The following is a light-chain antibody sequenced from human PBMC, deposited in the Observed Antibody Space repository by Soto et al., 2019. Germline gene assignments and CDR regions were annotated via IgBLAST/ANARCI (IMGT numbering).Light chain of an antibody. V-gene: IGKV1-5*03. CDR2: MAS. Sequence: IEMTQSPSTLSSSVGDRVTITCRASQSVSTWLAWYKQKPGKAPQVLISMASTLESGVPSRFSGSGSGTDFTLTISSLQPEDFETYYCQQSYSTPLTFGGGTKVDIK. J-gene: IGKJ4*01. CDR1: QSVSTW. CDR3: QQSYSTPLT.